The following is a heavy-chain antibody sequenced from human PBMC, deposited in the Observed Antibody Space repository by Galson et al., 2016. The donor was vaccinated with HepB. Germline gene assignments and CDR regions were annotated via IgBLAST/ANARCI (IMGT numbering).Heavy chain of an antibody. D-gene: IGHD1-14*01. Sequence: SLRHSCAASGFSVSSNYMNWVRQAPGKGLEWVSVIYGGGGTYYADYVTGRFTISRDNSKNRLYLQMNSLRADDTAVYYCARGLAYNGYHYYAMDVWGQGTTVTVSS. CDR3: ARGLAYNGYHYYAMDV. J-gene: IGHJ6*02. CDR2: IYGGGGT. V-gene: IGHV3-53*01. CDR1: GFSVSSNY.